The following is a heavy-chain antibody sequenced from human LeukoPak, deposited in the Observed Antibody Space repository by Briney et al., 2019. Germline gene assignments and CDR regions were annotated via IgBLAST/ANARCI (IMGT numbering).Heavy chain of an antibody. J-gene: IGHJ4*02. CDR3: ARGPQAGKFYY. CDR1: GGSISRYY. D-gene: IGHD6-13*01. Sequence: PSETLSLTCTLPGGSISRYYWSWIRQPPGEGLEWVGYIYFSRSTNNNPTHKRRSAISLYPAKNQFSRKLNNVTAADPAVYYCARGPQAGKFYYWGEGTLVSVPS. CDR2: IYFSRST. V-gene: IGHV4-59*01.